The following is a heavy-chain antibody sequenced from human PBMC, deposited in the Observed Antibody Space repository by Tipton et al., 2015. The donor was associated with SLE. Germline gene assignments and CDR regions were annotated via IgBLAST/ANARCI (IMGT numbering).Heavy chain of an antibody. CDR2: TNPSGNT. D-gene: IGHD3-10*01. J-gene: IGHJ4*02. CDR1: GGSFSGYS. CDR3: ARHVTYGSGTYGPFYFDS. Sequence: LRLSCAVYGGSFSGYSWSWIRQPPGEGLEWIGQTNPSGNTNYNPSLKSRVTISVDTSNNQLSLTLSSVTAADTAVYFCARHVTYGSGTYGPFYFDSWSQGTLVTVSS. V-gene: IGHV4-34*01.